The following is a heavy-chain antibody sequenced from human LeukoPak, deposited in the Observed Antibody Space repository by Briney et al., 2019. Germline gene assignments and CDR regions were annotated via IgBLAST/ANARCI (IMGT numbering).Heavy chain of an antibody. J-gene: IGHJ3*02. CDR3: ARSVRSNAFDI. CDR2: ISGSGGST. V-gene: IGHV3-23*01. D-gene: IGHD4-17*01. Sequence: GGSLRLSCAASGFTFSSYAMSWVRQAPGKGLEWVSAISGSGGSTYYADSVKGRFTISRDNAKNSLYLQMNSLRAEDTAVYYCARSVRSNAFDIWGQGTMVTVSS. CDR1: GFTFSSYA.